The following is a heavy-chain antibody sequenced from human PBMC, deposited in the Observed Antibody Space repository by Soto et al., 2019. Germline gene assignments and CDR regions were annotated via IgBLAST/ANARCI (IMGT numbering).Heavy chain of an antibody. V-gene: IGHV3-21*01. J-gene: IGHJ5*02. CDR1: GFAFSSFN. CDR2: IFTRSSQL. Sequence: ELQLVESGGGLVRPGGSLRLSCTASGFAFSSFNMNWVRQAPGKGLEWVSSIFTRSSQLYYADSVKGRFTISRDDAKNSLFLQMNSRSVEDTAVYSCARDLLAGQQLVIPWFHPWGQGTLVTVSS. CDR3: ARDLLAGQQLVIPWFHP. D-gene: IGHD1-26*01.